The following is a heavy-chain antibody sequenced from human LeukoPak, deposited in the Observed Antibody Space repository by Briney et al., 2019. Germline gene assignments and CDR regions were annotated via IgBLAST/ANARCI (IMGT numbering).Heavy chain of an antibody. J-gene: IGHJ4*02. CDR1: GFTFSSSA. D-gene: IGHD2-8*01. CDR2: ISDDESNR. CDR3: ARDLGFVLMVYALDY. V-gene: IGHV3-30-3*01. Sequence: PGGSLRLSCAASGFTFSSSAMYWVRQAPGKGLEWVAVISDDESNRYYAESVKGRFTVSRDNTKNTLYLQMNSLRAEDTAAYYCARDLGFVLMVYALDYWGQGTLVTVSS.